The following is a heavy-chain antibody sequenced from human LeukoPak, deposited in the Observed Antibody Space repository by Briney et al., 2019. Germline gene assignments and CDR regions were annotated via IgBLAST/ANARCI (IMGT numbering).Heavy chain of an antibody. CDR3: ARPRKKDRGSGWFFDY. J-gene: IGHJ4*02. CDR2: MNPNSGNT. Sequence: ASVKVSCKASGYTFTSYDINWVRQATGQGLEWMGWMNPNSGNTGYAQKFQGRVTMTRNTSISTAYMELSSLRSEDTAVYYCARPRKKDRGSGWFFDYWGQGTLVTVSS. V-gene: IGHV1-8*01. D-gene: IGHD6-19*01. CDR1: GYTFTSYD.